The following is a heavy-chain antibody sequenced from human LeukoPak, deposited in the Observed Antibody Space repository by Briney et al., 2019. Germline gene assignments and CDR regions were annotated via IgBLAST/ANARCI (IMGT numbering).Heavy chain of an antibody. V-gene: IGHV4-39*01. CDR3: AGIAAVGTWYFQH. CDR1: GGSISSGDYY. D-gene: IGHD6-13*01. Sequence: SETLSLTCTVSGGSISSGDYYWSWIRQPPGKGLEWIGYIYYSGSTYYNPSLKSRVTISVDTSKNQFSLKLSSVTAADTAVYYCAGIAAVGTWYFQHWGQGTLVTVSS. CDR2: IYYSGST. J-gene: IGHJ1*01.